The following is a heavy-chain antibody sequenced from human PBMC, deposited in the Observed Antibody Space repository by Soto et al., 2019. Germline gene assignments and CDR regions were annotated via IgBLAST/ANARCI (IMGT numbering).Heavy chain of an antibody. CDR3: ARGGIAARPFYFDY. CDR1: GGSFSGYY. J-gene: IGHJ4*02. D-gene: IGHD6-6*01. V-gene: IGHV4-34*01. Sequence: SETPSLTCAVYGGSFSGYYWSWIRQPPGKGLEWIGEINHSGSTNYNPSLKSRVTISVDTSKNQFSLKLSSVTAADTAVYYCARGGIAARPFYFDYWGQGTLVTVSS. CDR2: INHSGST.